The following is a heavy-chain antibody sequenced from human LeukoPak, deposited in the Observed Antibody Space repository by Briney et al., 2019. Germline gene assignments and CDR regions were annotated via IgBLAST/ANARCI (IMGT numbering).Heavy chain of an antibody. CDR3: ARDHDYDILTGYYPYYYGMDV. V-gene: IGHV1-18*01. CDR1: GYTFTSYG. D-gene: IGHD3-9*01. CDR2: ISAYNGNT. Sequence: ASVKVSCKASGYTFTSYGISWVRQAPGQGLEWMGWISAYNGNTNYAQKLQGRVTMTTDTSTSTAYMELRSLRSDDTAVYYCARDHDYDILTGYYPYYYGMDVWGQGTTVTVSS. J-gene: IGHJ6*02.